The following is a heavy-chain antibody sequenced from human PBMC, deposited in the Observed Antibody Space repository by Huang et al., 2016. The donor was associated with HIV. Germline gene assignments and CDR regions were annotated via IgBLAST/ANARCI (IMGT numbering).Heavy chain of an antibody. J-gene: IGHJ3*02. V-gene: IGHV3-30*02. CDR2: IRYYGSKK. D-gene: IGHD3-10*01. CDR1: GFTFSCYG. CDR3: AKGSMANAFDI. Sequence: QVQLVESGGGVVQPGGSLRFSCAAPGFTFSCYGMHWVRKAPGKGLEWVAFIRYYGSKKYYADSVRGRFTISRDNSKNTLYLQMNSLRAEDTAVYYCAKGSMANAFDIWGQGTMVTVSS.